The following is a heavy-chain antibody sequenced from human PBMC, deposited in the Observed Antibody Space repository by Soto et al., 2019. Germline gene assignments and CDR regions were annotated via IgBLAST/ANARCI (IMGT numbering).Heavy chain of an antibody. CDR2: IYPGDSDT. J-gene: IGHJ4*02. D-gene: IGHD2-15*01. Sequence: GESLKISCKGSGYSFTSYWIGWVRQMPGKGLEWMGIIYPGDSDTRYSPSFQGQVTISADKSISTAYLQWGSLKASDTAMYDCARLDCSGGSCYLPSTYYFDYWGQGTLVTVSS. CDR1: GYSFTSYW. V-gene: IGHV5-51*01. CDR3: ARLDCSGGSCYLPSTYYFDY.